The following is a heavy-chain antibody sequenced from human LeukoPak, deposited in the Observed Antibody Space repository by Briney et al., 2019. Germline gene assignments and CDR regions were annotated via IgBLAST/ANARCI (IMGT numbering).Heavy chain of an antibody. J-gene: IGHJ4*02. V-gene: IGHV3-20*04. Sequence: GGSLRLSCAASGFTFNDHGMNWVRQAPGKGLEWVSGITWNGGTTGYADSVKGRFTISRDNAENSLYLEMNSLRVEDTAIYYCVRDRGSYRPIDYWGQGTLVTVSS. CDR3: VRDRGSYRPIDY. CDR2: ITWNGGTT. D-gene: IGHD1-26*01. CDR1: GFTFNDHG.